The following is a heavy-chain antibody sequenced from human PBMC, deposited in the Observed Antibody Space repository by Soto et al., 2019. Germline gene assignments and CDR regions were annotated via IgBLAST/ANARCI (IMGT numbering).Heavy chain of an antibody. Sequence: PGESLKISCKGSGYSFTSYWIGWVRQMPGKGLEWMGIIYPGDSDTRYSPSFQGQVTISADKSISTAYLQWSSLKASDTAMYYCARHLPVIERWLRYYYYMDVWGKGTTVTVSS. CDR3: ARHLPVIERWLRYYYYMDV. J-gene: IGHJ6*03. V-gene: IGHV5-51*01. CDR2: IYPGDSDT. D-gene: IGHD3-22*01. CDR1: GYSFTSYW.